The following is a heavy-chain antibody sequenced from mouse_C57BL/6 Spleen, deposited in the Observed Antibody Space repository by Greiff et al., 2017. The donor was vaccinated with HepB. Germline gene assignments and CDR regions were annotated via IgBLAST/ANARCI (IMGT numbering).Heavy chain of an antibody. CDR3: AREGLYYLDAMDY. V-gene: IGHV1-55*01. J-gene: IGHJ4*01. D-gene: IGHD1-1*01. CDR2: IYPGSGST. CDR1: GYTFTSYW. Sequence: QVQLQQPGAELVKPGASVKMSCKASGYTFTSYWITWVKQRPGQGLEWIGDIYPGSGSTNYNEKFKSKATLTVDTSSSTAYMQLSSLTSEDSAVYYWAREGLYYLDAMDYWGQGTSVTVSS.